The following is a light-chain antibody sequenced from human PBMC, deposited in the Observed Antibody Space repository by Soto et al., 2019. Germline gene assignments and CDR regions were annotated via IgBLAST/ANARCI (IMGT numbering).Light chain of an antibody. J-gene: IGLJ3*02. V-gene: IGLV2-23*01. CDR2: EGS. Sequence: QSVLTQPASVSGSPGQSITISCTGTSSDVGSYNLVSWYQQHPGKAPKLMIYEGSKRPSGVSNRFSGSKSGNTASLTISGLQAEDKADYSCCSYAGNTTWVFGRGTKLTVL. CDR3: CSYAGNTTWV. CDR1: SSDVGSYNL.